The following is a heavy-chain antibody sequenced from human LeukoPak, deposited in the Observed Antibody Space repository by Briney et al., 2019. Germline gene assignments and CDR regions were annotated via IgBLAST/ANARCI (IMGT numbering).Heavy chain of an antibody. CDR2: IYHDGSA. CDR1: GGSIGGGGYS. CDR3: ARVSSSSWHYFVF. Sequence: SETLSLTCAVSGGSIGGGGYSCSWIRQPPGKGLEWIGYIYHDGSAYYTPSTDYNPSFQRRVTFSVDPSKNQFFLTLSCLTAADTAVYYCARVSSSSWHYFVFWGQGTLVTVSS. D-gene: IGHD6-13*01. V-gene: IGHV4-30-2*01. J-gene: IGHJ4*02.